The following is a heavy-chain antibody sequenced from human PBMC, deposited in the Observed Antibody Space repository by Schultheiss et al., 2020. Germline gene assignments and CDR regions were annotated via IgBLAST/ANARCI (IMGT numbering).Heavy chain of an antibody. CDR3: ARGIGNSAGTNFDS. CDR1: GGSISTYY. V-gene: IGHV4-59*01. CDR2: IYYTGTT. Sequence: AETLSLTGVVSGGSISTYYWTWIRQPPGKRLEWIGYIYYTGTTTYNPSLKSRVTMSVDTSKNQFSLKLSSVTAADTAVYYCARGIGNSAGTNFDSWGQGSLVTVSS. J-gene: IGHJ4*02. D-gene: IGHD6-13*01.